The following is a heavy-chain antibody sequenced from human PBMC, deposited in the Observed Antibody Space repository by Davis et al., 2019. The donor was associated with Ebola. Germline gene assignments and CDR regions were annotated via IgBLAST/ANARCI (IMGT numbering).Heavy chain of an antibody. J-gene: IGHJ5*02. CDR3: ARHPIGACSGDCYSGFDL. CDR2: IHPGDSET. Sequence: PGGSLRLSCQGFGYNFSAYWVAWVRQVPGKGLEWMAIIHPGDSETRYSPSFQGQVTISADESISAAYMQWSSLKASDTALYYCARHPIGACSGDCYSGFDLWGRGTLVTVSS. V-gene: IGHV5-51*01. D-gene: IGHD2-21*02. CDR1: GYNFSAYW.